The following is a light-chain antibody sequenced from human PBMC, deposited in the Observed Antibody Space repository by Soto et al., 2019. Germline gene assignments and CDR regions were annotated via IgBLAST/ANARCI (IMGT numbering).Light chain of an antibody. Sequence: ERVMTQPPATLSVSPGERATLSCRASQSVSSNLAWYQQKPGQAPRPFIYGASTMATAIPPRFSGSVSRTEFTLTISSLQSEDFAVYYCQQYDNWPITFGQGTRLEIK. CDR3: QQYDNWPIT. CDR1: QSVSSN. V-gene: IGKV3-15*01. CDR2: GAS. J-gene: IGKJ5*01.